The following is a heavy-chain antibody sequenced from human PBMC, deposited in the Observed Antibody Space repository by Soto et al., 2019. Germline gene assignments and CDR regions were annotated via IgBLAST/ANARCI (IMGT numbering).Heavy chain of an antibody. Sequence: QVQLQQWGAGPLRPLETLSLTCGVSGGSFSGYYWAWIRQSPGKGLEWIGEINDRGSINYNPSLNSRVRISVDTSKNHYSLNLRSVTAADTAVYYCARESHDILTGPPWVWYFDLWGRGTLFTVSS. D-gene: IGHD3-9*01. J-gene: IGHJ2*01. CDR1: GGSFSGYY. CDR3: ARESHDILTGPPWVWYFDL. V-gene: IGHV4-34*01. CDR2: INDRGSI.